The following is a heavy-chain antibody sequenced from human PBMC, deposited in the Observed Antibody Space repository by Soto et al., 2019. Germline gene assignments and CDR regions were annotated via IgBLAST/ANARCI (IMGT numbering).Heavy chain of an antibody. CDR1: SGSISVTNVF. Sequence: SETLSLTCTVSSGSISVTNVFWGWVRQPPGKGLEWIGNVDYSGTAYFSPSLATRVTFHVDTSKNQFSLTLYSVTAADTAVYYCARITGRHLDYWGQGILVTVPQ. D-gene: IGHD1-20*01. J-gene: IGHJ4*02. V-gene: IGHV4-39*01. CDR2: VDYSGTA. CDR3: ARITGRHLDY.